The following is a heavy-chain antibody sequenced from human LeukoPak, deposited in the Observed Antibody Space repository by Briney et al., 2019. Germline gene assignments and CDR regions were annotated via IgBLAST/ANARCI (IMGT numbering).Heavy chain of an antibody. Sequence: TGGSLRLSCAASGFTFSTYWMSWVRQAPGKGLEWVSLISGSGATTHYADSVKGRFTISRDNSKNTLYLQMNSLRAEDTAVYYCAKAYSGSYYTWDYWGQGTLVTVSS. CDR3: AKAYSGSYYTWDY. J-gene: IGHJ4*02. V-gene: IGHV3-23*01. D-gene: IGHD1-26*01. CDR1: GFTFSTYW. CDR2: ISGSGATT.